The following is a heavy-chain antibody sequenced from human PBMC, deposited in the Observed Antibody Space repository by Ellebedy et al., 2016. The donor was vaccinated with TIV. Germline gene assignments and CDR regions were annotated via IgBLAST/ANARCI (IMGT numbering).Heavy chain of an antibody. J-gene: IGHJ4*02. CDR1: GFPFSNYW. CDR3: ARDPGELLPGLADY. V-gene: IGHV3-74*01. CDR2: IKSDGSST. Sequence: GGSLRLXCAASGFPFSNYWMHWVRQAPGKGLVWVSRIKSDGSSTTYADSVKGRFTISRDNAKNTLYLQMNSLRAEDTAVYYCARDPGELLPGLADYWGQGTLVTVSS. D-gene: IGHD1-26*01.